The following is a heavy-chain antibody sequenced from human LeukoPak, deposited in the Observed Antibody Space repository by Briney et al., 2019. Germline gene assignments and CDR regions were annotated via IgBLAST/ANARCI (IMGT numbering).Heavy chain of an antibody. D-gene: IGHD1/OR15-1a*01. J-gene: IGHJ4*02. CDR3: ARGGNTPPEG. Sequence: SETLSLTCSVSGGSISSYYWSWIRQPPGKGLEWIGYIYYTGSTNYNPSLKSRVTISVDTSKNQFSLKLSSVTAADTAVYYCARGGNTPPEGWGQGTLVTVSS. CDR2: IYYTGST. CDR1: GGSISSYY. V-gene: IGHV4-59*01.